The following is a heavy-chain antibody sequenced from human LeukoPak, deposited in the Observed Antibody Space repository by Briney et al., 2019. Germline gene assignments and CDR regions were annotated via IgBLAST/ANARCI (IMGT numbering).Heavy chain of an antibody. CDR2: IYYSGTT. Sequence: PSETLSLTCSVSGGSISSYYWTWIRQPPGKGLEWIGYIYYSGTTNYNPSLKSRVTISVDPSKNQFSLNLRSVTAADTAVYYCARQYSSSAEIDFWGQGTLVTVSS. J-gene: IGHJ4*02. V-gene: IGHV4-59*08. CDR1: GGSISSYY. CDR3: ARQYSSSAEIDF. D-gene: IGHD3-22*01.